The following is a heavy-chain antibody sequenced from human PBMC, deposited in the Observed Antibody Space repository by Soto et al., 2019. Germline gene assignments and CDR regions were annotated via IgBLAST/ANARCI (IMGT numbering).Heavy chain of an antibody. CDR1: GFTFSSYG. J-gene: IGHJ4*02. Sequence: QVQLVESGGGVVQPGRSLRLSCAASGFTFSSYGMHWVRQAPGKGLEWVAVIWYDGSNKYYADSVKGRFTISRDNSKNTLYLQMNSRRAEDTAVYYCARDLYSGSWPLDYWGQGTLVTVSS. V-gene: IGHV3-33*01. D-gene: IGHD1-26*01. CDR2: IWYDGSNK. CDR3: ARDLYSGSWPLDY.